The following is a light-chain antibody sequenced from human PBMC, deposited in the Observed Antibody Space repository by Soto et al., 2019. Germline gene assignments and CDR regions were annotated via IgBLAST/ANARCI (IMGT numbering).Light chain of an antibody. CDR2: GVT. J-gene: IGLJ1*01. CDR1: HNDIGTYDY. Sequence: QSALTQPTSVSGSPGQSITISCTGNHNDIGTYDYVSWYQQHPGRAPRLLIHGVTTRPSGISGRFSASKSGLMASLTISGLQPEDEADYYCSSYTSFNTRVFGTGTKLTVL. V-gene: IGLV2-14*03. CDR3: SSYTSFNTRV.